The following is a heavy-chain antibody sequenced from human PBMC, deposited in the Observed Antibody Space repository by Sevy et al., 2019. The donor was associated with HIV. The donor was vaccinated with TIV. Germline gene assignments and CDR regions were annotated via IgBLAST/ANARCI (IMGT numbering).Heavy chain of an antibody. CDR2: IYWNDDR. CDR3: AHTSYDTSGYYNHDAFDI. V-gene: IGHV2-5*01. D-gene: IGHD3-22*01. J-gene: IGHJ3*02. CDR1: GFSLSTTEVG. Sequence: SGPTLVKPTQTLTLTCTFSGFSLSTTEVGVGWIRQPPGKALEWLALIYWNDDRPYSPSLKNRLTITKDASKNQVVLTKTSIDPVDTATYYCAHTSYDTSGYYNHDAFDIWGQGTMVTVSS.